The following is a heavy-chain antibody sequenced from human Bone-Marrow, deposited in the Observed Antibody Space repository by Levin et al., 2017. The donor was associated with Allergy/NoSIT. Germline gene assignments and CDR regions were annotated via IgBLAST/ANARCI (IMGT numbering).Heavy chain of an antibody. CDR2: MNPDSGNT. J-gene: IGHJ5*02. Sequence: ASVKVSCKASGYTFTTYDIHWVRQATGQGLEWMGWMNPDSGNTDYAQKFQGRVTMTRNTSESTAYMELSSLRSEDTAVYYCAVGKTYYDFWSGYPNRFDPWGQGTLVTVSS. CDR1: GYTFTTYD. V-gene: IGHV1-8*01. D-gene: IGHD3-3*01. CDR3: AVGKTYYDFWSGYPNRFDP.